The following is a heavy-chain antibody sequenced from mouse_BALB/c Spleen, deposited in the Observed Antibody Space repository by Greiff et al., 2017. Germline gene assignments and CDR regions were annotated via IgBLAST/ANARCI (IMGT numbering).Heavy chain of an antibody. CDR2: IRNKANGYTT. V-gene: IGHV7-3*02. Sequence: EVKLVESGGGLVQPGGSLRLSCATSGFTFTDYYMSWVRQPPGKALEWLGFIRNKANGYTTEYSVSVKARFTISRDNSQSILYLQMNTLRAEDSATYYCARDNYYGSSYDYYAMDYWGQGTSVTVSS. J-gene: IGHJ4*01. CDR3: ARDNYYGSSYDYYAMDY. D-gene: IGHD1-1*01. CDR1: GFTFTDYY.